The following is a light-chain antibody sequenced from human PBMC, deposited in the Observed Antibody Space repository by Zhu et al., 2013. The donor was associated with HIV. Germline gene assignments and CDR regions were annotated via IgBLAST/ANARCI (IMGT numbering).Light chain of an antibody. Sequence: DIQMTQSPLSLSASVGDRVTITCRASQGINEYLAWYQQKPGRVPKLVIYSSSALQSGVPSRFRGSGSGTEFALTVYGLQPEDSATYYCQQTKSYPFSFGPGTKVDVK. CDR3: QQTKSYPFS. CDR2: SSS. V-gene: IGKV1-27*01. CDR1: QGINEY. J-gene: IGKJ3*01.